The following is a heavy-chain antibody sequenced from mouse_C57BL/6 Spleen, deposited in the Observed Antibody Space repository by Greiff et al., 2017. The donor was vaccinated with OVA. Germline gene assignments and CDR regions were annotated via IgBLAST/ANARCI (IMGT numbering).Heavy chain of an antibody. CDR3: ARSITTVVATDAMDY. D-gene: IGHD1-1*01. V-gene: IGHV1-81*01. CDR1: GYTFTSYG. J-gene: IGHJ4*01. CDR2: IYPRSGNT. Sequence: QVQLKQSGAELARPGASVKLSCKASGYTFTSYGISWVKQRTGQGLEWIGEIYPRSGNTYYNEKFKGKATLTADKSSSTAYMELRSLTSEDSAVYFCARSITTVVATDAMDYWGQGTSVTVSS.